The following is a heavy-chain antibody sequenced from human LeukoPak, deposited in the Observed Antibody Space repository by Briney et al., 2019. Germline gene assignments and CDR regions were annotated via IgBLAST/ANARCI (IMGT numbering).Heavy chain of an antibody. D-gene: IGHD3-9*01. Sequence: SETLSLTCTVSGGSVSSSIYYWGWIRQPPGKGLEWIGSIYHSGSTSYNPSLKSRVTISVDTSKNQFSLKLTSVTAADTAVYYCASRNDILTGYVFDFWGQGTLVTVSS. CDR1: GGSVSSSIYY. V-gene: IGHV4-39*01. CDR2: IYHSGST. J-gene: IGHJ4*02. CDR3: ASRNDILTGYVFDF.